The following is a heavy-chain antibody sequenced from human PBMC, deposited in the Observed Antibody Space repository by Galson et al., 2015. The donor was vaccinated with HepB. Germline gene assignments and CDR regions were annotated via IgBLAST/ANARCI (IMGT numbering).Heavy chain of an antibody. Sequence: PLRVACAASRFTFSSYAMSWVRQAPGKGLECVSGISVSGGNTYYADSVKGRFTISRDNFKNTLFLQMNSLRAEDTALYYCAKAGGTAIRTHYDYWGQGTLVTVSS. D-gene: IGHD2-21*02. CDR3: AKAGGTAIRTHYDY. CDR1: RFTFSSYA. V-gene: IGHV3-23*01. CDR2: ISVSGGNT. J-gene: IGHJ4*02.